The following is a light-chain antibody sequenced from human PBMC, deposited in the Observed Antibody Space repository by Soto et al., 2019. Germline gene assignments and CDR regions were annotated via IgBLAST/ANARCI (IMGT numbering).Light chain of an antibody. CDR1: QIVARH. J-gene: IGKJ2*01. CDR2: GAS. CDR3: QQYNSWPSYT. V-gene: IGKV3-15*01. Sequence: EIVMTQSPAALSVSPGERATLSCRASQIVARHLAWYQQKPGQAPRFLIYGASTMATGIPARFTGSGSGTEFTLPISSLQSEDFAVYYCQQYNSWPSYTFGQGTKLHIK.